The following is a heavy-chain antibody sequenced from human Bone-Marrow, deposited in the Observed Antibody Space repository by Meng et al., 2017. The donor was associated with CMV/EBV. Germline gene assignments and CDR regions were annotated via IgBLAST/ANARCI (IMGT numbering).Heavy chain of an antibody. J-gene: IGHJ4*02. V-gene: IGHV3-15*01. CDR3: THYSYYDFWSGYHYFDY. D-gene: IGHD3-3*01. CDR2: IKSKTDGGTT. Sequence: GESLKISCAASGFTFSNAWMSWVRQAPGKGLEWVGCIKSKTDGGTTDYAAPVRGRFTISRDDSKNTLYLQMNSLKTEDTAVYYCTHYSYYDFWSGYHYFDYWGQGTLVTVSS. CDR1: GFTFSNAW.